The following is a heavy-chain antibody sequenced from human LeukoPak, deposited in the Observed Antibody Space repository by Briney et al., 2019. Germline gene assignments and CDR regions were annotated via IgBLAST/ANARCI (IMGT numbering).Heavy chain of an antibody. Sequence: SETLSLTCTVSGGSISSYYWSWIRQPPGKGLEWIGYISYSGSTNYNPSLKSRVTISVDTSKNQFSLKLSSVTAADTAVYYCARRDGYIPTAFDIWGQGTMVTVSS. V-gene: IGHV4-59*08. CDR1: GGSISSYY. J-gene: IGHJ3*02. D-gene: IGHD5-24*01. CDR2: ISYSGST. CDR3: ARRDGYIPTAFDI.